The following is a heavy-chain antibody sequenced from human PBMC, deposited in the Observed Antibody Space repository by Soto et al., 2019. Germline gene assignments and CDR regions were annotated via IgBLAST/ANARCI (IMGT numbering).Heavy chain of an antibody. CDR1: GYTFTSYY. V-gene: IGHV1-46*01. CDR3: AAKELLWFGDSALAYYYYGMDV. CDR2: INPSGGST. D-gene: IGHD3-10*01. J-gene: IGHJ6*02. Sequence: GASVKVSCKASGYTFTSYYMHWVRQAPGQGLEWMGIINPSGGSTSYAQKFQGRVTMTRDTSTSTVYMELSSLRSEDTAVYYCAAKELLWFGDSALAYYYYGMDVWGQGTTVTVPS.